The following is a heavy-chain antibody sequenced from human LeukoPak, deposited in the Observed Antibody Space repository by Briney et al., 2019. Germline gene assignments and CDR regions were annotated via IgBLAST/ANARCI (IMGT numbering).Heavy chain of an antibody. Sequence: PGGSLRLSCAASGLTFSSYGMHWVRQAPGKGLEWVAFIRYDGSNKYYADSVKGRFTISRDNSKNTLYLQMNSLRAEDTAVYYCATKYCSSTSCYRSGFGYWGQGTLVTVSS. V-gene: IGHV3-30*02. J-gene: IGHJ4*02. CDR1: GLTFSSYG. CDR3: ATKYCSSTSCYRSGFGY. D-gene: IGHD2-2*01. CDR2: IRYDGSNK.